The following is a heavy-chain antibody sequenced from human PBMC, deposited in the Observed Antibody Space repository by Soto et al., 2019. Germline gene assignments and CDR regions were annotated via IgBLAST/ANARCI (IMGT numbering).Heavy chain of an antibody. J-gene: IGHJ6*02. V-gene: IGHV3-30-3*01. D-gene: IGHD2-15*01. CDR1: GFTFSSYA. CDR2: ISYDGSNK. CDR3: ARDSVSSGGSYYYGMDV. Sequence: GGSLRLSCAASGFTFSSYAMHWVRQAPGKGLEWVAVISYDGSNKYYADSVKGRFTISRDNSKNTLYLQMNSLRAEDTAVYYCARDSVSSGGSYYYGMDVWGQATTVTVS.